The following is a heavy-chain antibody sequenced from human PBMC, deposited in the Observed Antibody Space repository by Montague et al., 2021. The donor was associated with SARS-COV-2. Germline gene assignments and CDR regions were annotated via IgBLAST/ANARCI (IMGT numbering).Heavy chain of an antibody. CDR2: IYYSGST. J-gene: IGHJ5*02. D-gene: IGHD3-10*01. V-gene: IGHV4-39*02. CDR3: ARDVGSSSVVASRCFDH. Sequence: SETLSLTCTVSGDSISSSSYYWGWIRQPPGKGLEWIGSIYYSGSTYYNPSLKSRVTISVDTSKNQFSLKLSSVTAADTAVYYCARDVGSSSVVASRCFDHWGQGTLVIVSS. CDR1: GDSISSSSYY.